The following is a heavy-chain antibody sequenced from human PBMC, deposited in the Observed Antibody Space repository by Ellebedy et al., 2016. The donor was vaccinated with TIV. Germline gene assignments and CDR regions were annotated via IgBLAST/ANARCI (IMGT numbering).Heavy chain of an antibody. J-gene: IGHJ4*02. CDR3: IVARQFD. Sequence: SVKVSXXASGGTFSSYGISWVRQAPGQGLEWVGVIIPIFRTSNYAQKFQGRVTITADESTTTVYMELSSLRSEDTAVYYCIVARQFDWGQGTLVTVSA. CDR1: GGTFSSYG. V-gene: IGHV1-69*13. D-gene: IGHD6-6*01. CDR2: IIPIFRTS.